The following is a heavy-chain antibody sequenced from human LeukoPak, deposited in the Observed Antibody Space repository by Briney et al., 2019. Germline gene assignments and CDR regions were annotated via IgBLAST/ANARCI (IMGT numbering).Heavy chain of an antibody. CDR2: MNPNSCNT. V-gene: IGHV1-8*01. Sequence: SENVPHKPCVYTFPRYDINWVRQATAPALEWMGWMNPNSCNTGYAQKFQGNVALNRHTSISTAYKELSSQSYEDTAVYYCARECGKFRYLDRLDPLKPLLDYWGQGALVTVSS. D-gene: IGHD3-9*01. J-gene: IGHJ4*02. CDR3: ARECGKFRYLDRLDPLKPLLDY. CDR1: VYTFPRYD.